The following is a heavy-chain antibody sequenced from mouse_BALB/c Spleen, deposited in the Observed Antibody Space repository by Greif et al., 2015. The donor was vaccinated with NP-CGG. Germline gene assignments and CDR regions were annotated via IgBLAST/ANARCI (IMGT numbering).Heavy chain of an antibody. D-gene: IGHD1-1*01. CDR2: IRNKANGYTT. CDR1: GFTFTDHY. Sequence: EVNVVESGGGLVQPGGSLRLSCATSGFTFTDHYMSWVRQPPGKALEWLGFIRNKANGYTTEYSASVKGRFTISRDNSQSILYLQMNTLRAEDSATYYCARQAYYGSSPAWFAYWGQGTLVTVSA. J-gene: IGHJ3*01. CDR3: ARQAYYGSSPAWFAY. V-gene: IGHV7-3*02.